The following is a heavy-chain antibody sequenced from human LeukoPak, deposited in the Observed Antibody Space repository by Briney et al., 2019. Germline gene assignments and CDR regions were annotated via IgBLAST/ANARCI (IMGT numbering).Heavy chain of an antibody. CDR1: GGTFTSYA. D-gene: IGHD3-22*01. CDR2: IIVVFGRA. CDR3: ASTLYYYDSSGYYYGMNA. V-gene: IGHV1-69*04. Sequence: ASVKVSSKASGGTFTSYAISWVRQAPGQGLEWMGRIIVVFGRANYAEKFQGRVTITADKPTSTAYMELSSLRSADTAVYYCASTLYYYDSSGYYYGMNAWGQGTTVTVSS. J-gene: IGHJ6*02.